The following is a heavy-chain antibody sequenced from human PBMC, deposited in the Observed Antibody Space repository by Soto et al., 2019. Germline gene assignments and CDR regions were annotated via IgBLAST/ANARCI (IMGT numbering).Heavy chain of an antibody. CDR1: GGSISSYY. D-gene: IGHD5-12*01. CDR3: ASRDRYDYSFQY. V-gene: IGHV4-59*12. Sequence: QVQLQESAPGLVKPSETLSLTCTVSGGSISSYYWSWIRQPPGKGPEWIGYIYYSGSTNYNPSLRGQITISVDTSKSQSALELSSVTAGETAVYFCASRDRYDYSFQYWGQGGLVTVST. CDR2: IYYSGST. J-gene: IGHJ4*02.